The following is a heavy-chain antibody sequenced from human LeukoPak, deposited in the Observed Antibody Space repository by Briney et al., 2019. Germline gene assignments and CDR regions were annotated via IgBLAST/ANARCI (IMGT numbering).Heavy chain of an antibody. D-gene: IGHD3-22*01. J-gene: IGHJ4*02. CDR3: ARGSRGYYDSSGEGIG. V-gene: IGHV4-34*01. Sequence: SETLSLTCAVYGGSFSGYYWSWIRQPPGKGLEWIGEINHSGSTNYNPSLKSRVTISVDTSKNQFPLKLSSVTAADTAVYYCARGSRGYYDSSGEGIGWGQGTLVTVSS. CDR2: INHSGST. CDR1: GGSFSGYY.